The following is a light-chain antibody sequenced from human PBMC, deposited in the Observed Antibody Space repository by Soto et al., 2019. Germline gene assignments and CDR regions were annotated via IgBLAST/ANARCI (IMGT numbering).Light chain of an antibody. J-gene: IGKJ5*01. CDR1: QSVGRNY. CDR3: QQYATSPIT. Sequence: ENVLTQSTGTLSLSPGERATLSCRASQSVGRNYLAWFQQKSGQAPRLVIYGASSRAAGIPDRLGGSGSGTDFTLTISRLEPEDFAVYYCQQYATSPITFGQGTRLEI. CDR2: GAS. V-gene: IGKV3-20*01.